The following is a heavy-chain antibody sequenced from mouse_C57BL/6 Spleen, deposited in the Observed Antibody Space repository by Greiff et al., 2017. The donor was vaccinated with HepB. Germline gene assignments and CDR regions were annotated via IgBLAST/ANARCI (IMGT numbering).Heavy chain of an antibody. CDR3: AKTGKGAMDY. Sequence: EVKVVESGGGLVKPGGSLKLSCAASGFTFSSYTMSWVRQTPEKRLEWVATISGGGGNTYYPDSVKGRFTISRDNAKNTLYLQMSSLRSEDTALYYCAKTGKGAMDYWGQGTSVTVSS. CDR1: GFTFSSYT. CDR2: ISGGGGNT. J-gene: IGHJ4*01. V-gene: IGHV5-9*01. D-gene: IGHD4-1*01.